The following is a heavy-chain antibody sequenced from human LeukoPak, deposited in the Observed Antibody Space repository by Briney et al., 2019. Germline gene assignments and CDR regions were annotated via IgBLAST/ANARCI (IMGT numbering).Heavy chain of an antibody. J-gene: IGHJ6*03. CDR3: ARESGDYFYYMDV. CDR1: GFTFSRYF. V-gene: IGHV3-74*01. CDR2: ISTDGSST. Sequence: GGSLRLSCAASGFTFSRYFMHWVRQAPGKGLVWVSGISTDGSSTSYADSVKGRFTVSRDNAKNTLYLQMNSPRAEDTAVYCCARESGDYFYYMDVWGKGTTVTVSS.